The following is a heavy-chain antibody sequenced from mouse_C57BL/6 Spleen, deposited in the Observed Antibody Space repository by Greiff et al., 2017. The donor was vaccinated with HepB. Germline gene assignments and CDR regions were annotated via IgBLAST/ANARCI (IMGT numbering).Heavy chain of an antibody. CDR3: ARIITTVVDPYYFDY. CDR1: GYTFTSYG. CDR2: IYPRSGNT. J-gene: IGHJ2*01. V-gene: IGHV1-81*01. D-gene: IGHD1-1*01. Sequence: VQLQESGAELARPGASVKLSCKASGYTFTSYGISWVKQRTGQGLEWIGEIYPRSGNTYYNEKFKGQATLTADKSSSTAYMELRSLTSEDSAVYFCARIITTVVDPYYFDYWGQGTTLTVSS.